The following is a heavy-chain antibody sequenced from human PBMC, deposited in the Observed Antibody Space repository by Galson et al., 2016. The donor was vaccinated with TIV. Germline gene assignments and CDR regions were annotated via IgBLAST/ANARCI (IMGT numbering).Heavy chain of an antibody. V-gene: IGHV4-39*01. CDR1: GASIATSSNY. D-gene: IGHD6-19*01. J-gene: IGHJ3*02. CDR3: ARRHQWLGGSLDI. Sequence: ETLSLTCSVSGASIATSSNYWVWIRQPPGKGLEWIGTIFHSGNTWYNPSLKSRVTISVDTSKRQFSLKGNSLTAADTAVYYCARRHQWLGGSLDIWGQGTVVIVSS. CDR2: IFHSGNT.